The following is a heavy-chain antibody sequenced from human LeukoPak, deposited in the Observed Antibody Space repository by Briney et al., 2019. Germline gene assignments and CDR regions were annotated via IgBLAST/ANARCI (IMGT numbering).Heavy chain of an antibody. D-gene: IGHD3-9*01. J-gene: IGHJ5*02. CDR1: GYTFTSYY. CDR2: INPSGGST. CDR3: ARDPKGILTGFWFDP. Sequence: GASVKVSCKASGYTFTSYYMHWVRQAPGKGLEWMGIINPSGGSTSYAQKFQGRVTMTRDTSTSTVYMELSSLRSEDTAVYYCARDPKGILTGFWFDPWGQGTLVTVSS. V-gene: IGHV1-46*01.